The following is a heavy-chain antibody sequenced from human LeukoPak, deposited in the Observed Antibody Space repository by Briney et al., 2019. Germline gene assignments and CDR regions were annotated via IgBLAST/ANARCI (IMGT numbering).Heavy chain of an antibody. Sequence: GGSLRLSCAASGYTFSSYAMSGVPQAPGKGVEGVSGISNSVGSTYYADSVKGRFTISRDNSKNTLYLQMNSLRAEDTAIYYCARDHHGGNSCGAFDYWGQGTLVTVSS. CDR1: GYTFSSYA. J-gene: IGHJ4*02. D-gene: IGHD5-18*01. V-gene: IGHV3-23*01. CDR3: ARDHHGGNSCGAFDY. CDR2: ISNSVGST.